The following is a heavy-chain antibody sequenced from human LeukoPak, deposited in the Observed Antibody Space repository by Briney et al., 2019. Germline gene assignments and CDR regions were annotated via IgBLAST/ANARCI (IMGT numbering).Heavy chain of an antibody. D-gene: IGHD3-22*01. Sequence: ASVKVSCKASGYPFTGSYMHWVRQAPGQGLEWMGIINPIEGGTTYAEKFQGRVTMTRDVSTSTVSMELSSLRSEDTAVYYCARELAGIIGMEVVTTFDYWGQGTLVTVSS. CDR2: INPIEGGT. J-gene: IGHJ4*02. CDR1: GYPFTGSY. CDR3: ARELAGIIGMEVVTTFDY. V-gene: IGHV1-46*01.